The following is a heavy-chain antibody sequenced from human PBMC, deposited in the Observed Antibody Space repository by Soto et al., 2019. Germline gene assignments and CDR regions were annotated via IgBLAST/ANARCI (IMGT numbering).Heavy chain of an antibody. V-gene: IGHV3-7*01. CDR3: ARVGLLLHYDILTGYYNVEKYYYMDV. CDR2: IKQDGSEK. J-gene: IGHJ6*03. D-gene: IGHD3-9*01. CDR1: GFTFSSYW. Sequence: PGGSLRLSCAASGFTFSSYWMSWVRQAPGKGLEWVANIKQDGSEKYYVDSVKGRFTISRDNAKNSLYLQMNSLRAEDTAVYYCARVGLLLHYDILTGYYNVEKYYYMDVWGKGTTVTVSS.